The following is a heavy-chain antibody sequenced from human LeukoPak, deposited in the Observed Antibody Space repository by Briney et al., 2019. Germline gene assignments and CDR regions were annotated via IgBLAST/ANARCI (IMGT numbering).Heavy chain of an antibody. CDR3: ARDWQEPYDYYGMDV. V-gene: IGHV1-3*01. J-gene: IGHJ6*02. Sequence: ASVKVSCKTSGYTFTNYFMHWVRQAPGQSLEWVGLINAGNGDTKYSQKFQGRVTISRDTSASTAYMKLSSLISEDTAVYYCARDWQEPYDYYGMDVWAKGPRSPSP. CDR2: INAGNGDT. CDR1: GYTFTNYF.